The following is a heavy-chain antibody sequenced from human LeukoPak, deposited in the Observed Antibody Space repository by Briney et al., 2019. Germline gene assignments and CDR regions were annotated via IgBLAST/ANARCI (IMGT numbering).Heavy chain of an antibody. CDR3: ARDFAEGDYGKFDY. Sequence: PSQTLSLTXTVSGGSISSDDYSWSWISQPPGKGLEWIGYIYYSGSTYYNPSLKSRVTISVDTSKNQFSLKLSSVTAADTAVYYCARDFAEGDYGKFDYWGQGTLVTVSS. CDR2: IYYSGST. V-gene: IGHV4-30-4*08. CDR1: GGSISSDDYS. J-gene: IGHJ4*02. D-gene: IGHD4/OR15-4a*01.